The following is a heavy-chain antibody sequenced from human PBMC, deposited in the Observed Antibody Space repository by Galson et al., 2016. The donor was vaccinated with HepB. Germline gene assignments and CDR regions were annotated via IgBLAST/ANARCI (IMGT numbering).Heavy chain of an antibody. CDR1: GYTFTSHD. CDR2: MNPNSGNT. Sequence: SVKVSCKASGYTFTSHDFIWVRQATGQGLEWVGWMNPNSGNTDYAQTFQGRITMTRNTSISTGYMELSGLRFEDTAVYYCARVAFSIGRGRPSYYFDYWGQGTLVTVSS. CDR3: ARVAFSIGRGRPSYYFDY. V-gene: IGHV1-8*01. D-gene: IGHD3-10*01. J-gene: IGHJ4*02.